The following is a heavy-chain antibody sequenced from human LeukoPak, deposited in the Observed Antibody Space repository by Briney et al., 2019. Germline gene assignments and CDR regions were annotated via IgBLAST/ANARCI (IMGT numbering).Heavy chain of an antibody. CDR3: VREGGGSFXDSFDI. D-gene: IGHD2-15*01. CDR1: GFTFSNYW. CDR2: INSDGLIT. Sequence: GPLRLSCAASGFTFSNYWMHWVRQAPGKGLVWVSRINSDGLITNYADSVKGRFTVSRDNPKNTLYLQMNSLRVEDTAVYYCVREGGGSFXDSFDIWGRGKLVTVSS. J-gene: IGHJ3*02. V-gene: IGHV3-74*01.